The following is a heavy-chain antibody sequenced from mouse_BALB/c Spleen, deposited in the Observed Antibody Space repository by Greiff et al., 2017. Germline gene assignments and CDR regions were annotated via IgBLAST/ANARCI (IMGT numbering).Heavy chain of an antibody. V-gene: IGHV5-17*02. CDR2: ISSGSSTI. D-gene: IGHD2-2*01. CDR1: GFTFSSFG. CDR3: AGGYDVRYYAMDY. J-gene: IGHJ4*01. Sequence: EVQGVESGGGLVQPGGSRKLSCAASGFTFSSFGMHWVRQAPEKGLEWVAYISSGSSTIYYADTVKGRFTISRDNPKNTLFLQMTSLRSEDTAMYYCAGGYDVRYYAMDYWGQGTSVTVSS.